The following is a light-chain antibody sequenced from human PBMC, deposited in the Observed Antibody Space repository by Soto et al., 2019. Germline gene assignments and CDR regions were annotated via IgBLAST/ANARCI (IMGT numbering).Light chain of an antibody. J-gene: IGLJ3*02. CDR2: EVS. V-gene: IGLV2-14*01. CDR3: SSYTTTTRL. Sequence: QSALTQPASVSGSPGQSITISCTGTSSDIGSNNYVSWFQQRPGKAPTLIIYEVSNWPSGVSNHFSGSKSGNTASLTISGLLPEDEAEYYCSSYTTTTRLFGGGTKLTVL. CDR1: SSDIGSNNY.